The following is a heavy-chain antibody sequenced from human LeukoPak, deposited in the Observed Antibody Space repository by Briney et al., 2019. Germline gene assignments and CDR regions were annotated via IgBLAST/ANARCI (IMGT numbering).Heavy chain of an antibody. CDR1: GRTFSSYA. J-gene: IGHJ4*02. D-gene: IGHD2-15*01. CDR2: IIPIFGTA. CDR3: ARYAYCSGGSCFNY. Sequence: SVKVSCKASGRTFSSYAISWVRQAPGQGLEWMGGIIPIFGTANYAQKFQGRVTITADESTSTAYMELSSLRSEDTAVYYCARYAYCSGGSCFNYWGQGTLVTVSS. V-gene: IGHV1-69*13.